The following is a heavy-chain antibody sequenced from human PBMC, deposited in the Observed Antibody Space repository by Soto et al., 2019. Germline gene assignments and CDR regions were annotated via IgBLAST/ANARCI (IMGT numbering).Heavy chain of an antibody. CDR3: ARTGYSSGWHLRYYFDY. J-gene: IGHJ4*02. Sequence: ASVKVSCKASGYTFTTYAMHWVRQAPGQRLEWMGWINAGNGNTKYSQKFQGRVIITRDTSASTAYMELSSLRSEDTAVYYCARTGYSSGWHLRYYFDYWGQGTLVTVSS. CDR1: GYTFTTYA. CDR2: INAGNGNT. D-gene: IGHD6-19*01. V-gene: IGHV1-3*01.